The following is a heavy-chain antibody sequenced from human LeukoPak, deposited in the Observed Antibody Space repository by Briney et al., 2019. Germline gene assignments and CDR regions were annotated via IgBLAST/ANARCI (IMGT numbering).Heavy chain of an antibody. Sequence: TGGSLRLSCAASGFTFSSYGIHWVRQAPGKGLEWVAVISYDGSNKRYADSMKGRFTISRDNSKNTLYLQMNSLRAEDTAVYYCARIQGYSYGLNWYFDLWGRGTLVTVSS. D-gene: IGHD5-18*01. CDR3: ARIQGYSYGLNWYFDL. CDR2: ISYDGSNK. CDR1: GFTFSSYG. V-gene: IGHV3-30*03. J-gene: IGHJ2*01.